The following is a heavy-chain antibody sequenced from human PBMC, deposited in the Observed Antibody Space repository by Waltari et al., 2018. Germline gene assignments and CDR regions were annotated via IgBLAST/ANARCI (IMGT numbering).Heavy chain of an antibody. J-gene: IGHJ6*02. CDR1: GGTFSSYA. CDR3: ARDGDSGSPKNVMDYYYGMDV. CDR2: IIPIFGTA. Sequence: QVQLVQSGAEVKKPGSSVKVSCKASGGTFSSYAISWVRQAPGQGLEWMGGIIPIFGTANYAQKFQGRVTITADESTSTAYMELSSLRSEDTAVYYCARDGDSGSPKNVMDYYYGMDVWGQGTTVTVSS. D-gene: IGHD1-26*01. V-gene: IGHV1-69*13.